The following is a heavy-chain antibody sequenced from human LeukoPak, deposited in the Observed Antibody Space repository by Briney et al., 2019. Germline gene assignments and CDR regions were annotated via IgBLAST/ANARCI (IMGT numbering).Heavy chain of an antibody. CDR1: GGSFSGYY. Sequence: SETLSLTCAVYGGSFSGYYWSWIRQPPGKGLEWIGEINHSGSTNYNPSLKSRVTISVDTSKKQFSLKLSSVTAADTAVYYCARRGIVVVSDFDYWGQGTLVTVSS. CDR3: ARRGIVVVSDFDY. V-gene: IGHV4-34*01. D-gene: IGHD3-22*01. J-gene: IGHJ4*02. CDR2: INHSGST.